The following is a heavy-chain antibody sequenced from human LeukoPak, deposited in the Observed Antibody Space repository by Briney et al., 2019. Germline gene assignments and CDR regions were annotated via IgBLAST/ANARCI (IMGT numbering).Heavy chain of an antibody. CDR2: IKEDGSIE. V-gene: IGHV3-7*01. Sequence: GGSLRLSCAASGFTFSSYSMNWVRQAPGKELEWVANIKEDGSIEDYADSVKGRFTVSRDNAKNSLYLQMNSLRVEDTAVYYCVSQQLAPPWGEGTLVTVSS. CDR1: GFTFSSYS. J-gene: IGHJ5*02. D-gene: IGHD5-24*01. CDR3: VSQQLAPP.